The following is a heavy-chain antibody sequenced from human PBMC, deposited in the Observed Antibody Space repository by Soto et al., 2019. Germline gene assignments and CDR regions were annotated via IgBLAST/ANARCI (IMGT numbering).Heavy chain of an antibody. Sequence: QVQLVQSGAEVKKPWSSVKVSCKASGGTFSSYAISWVRQAPGQGLEWMGGIIPIFGTANYAQKFQGRVTITADESTSTAYMELSSLRSEDTAVYYCAATIRGWELPRVCDYWCQGTLVTVSS. CDR1: GGTFSSYA. CDR3: AATIRGWELPRVCDY. V-gene: IGHV1-69*01. J-gene: IGHJ4*02. D-gene: IGHD1-26*01. CDR2: IIPIFGTA.